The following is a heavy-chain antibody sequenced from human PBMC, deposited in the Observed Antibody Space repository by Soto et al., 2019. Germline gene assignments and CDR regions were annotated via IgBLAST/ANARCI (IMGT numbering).Heavy chain of an antibody. CDR2: IYYSGNT. V-gene: IGHV4-31*03. D-gene: IGHD3-3*01. CDR1: GGSISSGGYY. CDR3: ATTLGYDFWSGYSTRAEYFQH. Sequence: QVQLQESGPGLVKPSQTLSLTCTVSGGSISSGGYYWSWIRQHPGKGLEWIGYIYYSGNTYYNPSLKSRVTISVDTSKNQFSLKLSSVTAADTAVYYCATTLGYDFWSGYSTRAEYFQHWGQGTLVTVSS. J-gene: IGHJ1*01.